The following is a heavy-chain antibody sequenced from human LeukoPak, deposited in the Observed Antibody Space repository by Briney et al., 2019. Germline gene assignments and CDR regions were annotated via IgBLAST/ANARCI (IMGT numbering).Heavy chain of an antibody. CDR3: AKAPVTTCRGAFCYPFDY. CDR2: IGDTGNT. V-gene: IGHV3-23*01. Sequence: GGSLRLSCAASGFTLSSYAMSWVRQAPGKGLEWVSAIGDTGNTYHADSVKGRFTISRDSSKNTLFLQMNRLRPEDAAVYYCAKAPVTTCRGAFCYPFDYWGLGTLVTVSS. CDR1: GFTLSSYA. J-gene: IGHJ4*02. D-gene: IGHD2-15*01.